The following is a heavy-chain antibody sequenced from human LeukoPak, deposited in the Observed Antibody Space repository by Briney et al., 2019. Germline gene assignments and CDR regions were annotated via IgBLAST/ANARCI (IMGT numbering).Heavy chain of an antibody. J-gene: IGHJ4*02. D-gene: IGHD3-3*01. V-gene: IGHV4-39*07. Sequence: PSETLSLTCTVSGGSISSSSYYWGWVRQPPGKGLEWIGSIYYSGSTYYNPSLKSRVTISVDTSKNQFSLKLSSVTAADTAVYYCARALDLEEGVDYWGQGTLVTVSS. CDR1: GGSISSSSYY. CDR3: ARALDLEEGVDY. CDR2: IYYSGST.